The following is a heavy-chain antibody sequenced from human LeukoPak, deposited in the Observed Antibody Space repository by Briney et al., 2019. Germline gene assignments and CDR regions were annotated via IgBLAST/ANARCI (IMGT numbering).Heavy chain of an antibody. Sequence: PGGSLRLSCAASGFTFSSYGMHWVRQAPGKGLEWVAVISYDGSNKYYADSVKGRFTISRDNSKNTLYLQMNSLRAEDTAVYYCAKDAGKYQLLSAFDYWGQGTLVTVSS. CDR2: ISYDGSNK. CDR1: GFTFSSYG. CDR3: AKDAGKYQLLSAFDY. D-gene: IGHD2-2*01. V-gene: IGHV3-30*18. J-gene: IGHJ4*02.